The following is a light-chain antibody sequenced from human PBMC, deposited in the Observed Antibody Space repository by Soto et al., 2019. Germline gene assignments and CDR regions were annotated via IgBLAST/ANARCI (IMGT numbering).Light chain of an antibody. CDR3: QQYNNWPPWT. V-gene: IGKV3-15*01. J-gene: IGKJ1*01. CDR2: GAS. Sequence: EIVMTQSPATLSVSPGERATLSCRASRSVSSNLAWYQQKPGQAPRLLIYGASTRATGIPARFSGSGSGTDFTLTISSLQSEDFAVYYCQQYNNWPPWTFGQGTKVDIK. CDR1: RSVSSN.